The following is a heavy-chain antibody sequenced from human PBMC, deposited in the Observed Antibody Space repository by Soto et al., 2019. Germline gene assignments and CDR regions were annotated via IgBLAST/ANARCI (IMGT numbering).Heavy chain of an antibody. J-gene: IGHJ4*02. D-gene: IGHD5-18*01. CDR2: INSDGSST. CDR1: EFTFGRYW. Sequence: EVQLVESGGGLVQPGGSLRLSCAASEFTFGRYWLHWVRQPPGRGRVWVSRINSDGSSTFSADSVKGRFTISRDNAKNTLYLQMSSLRAEDTAVYYCAREGVGYSYGNFDYWGQGTLVTVSS. V-gene: IGHV3-74*01. CDR3: AREGVGYSYGNFDY.